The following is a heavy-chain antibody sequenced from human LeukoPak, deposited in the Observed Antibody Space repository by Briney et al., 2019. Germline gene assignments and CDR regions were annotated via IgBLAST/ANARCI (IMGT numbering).Heavy chain of an antibody. CDR1: GGTFSSYA. CDR3: ARGVADYDMYNWFDP. J-gene: IGHJ5*02. D-gene: IGHD3-16*01. Sequence: GASVKVSCKASGGTFSSYAISWVRQAPGQGLEWMGGIIPIFGTANYAQKFQGRVTITADGSTSTAYMELSSLRSEDTAVYYCARGVADYDMYNWFDPWGQGTLVTVSS. V-gene: IGHV1-69*13. CDR2: IIPIFGTA.